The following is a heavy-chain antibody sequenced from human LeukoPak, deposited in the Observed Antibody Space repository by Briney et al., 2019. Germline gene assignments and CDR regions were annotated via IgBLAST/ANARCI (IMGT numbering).Heavy chain of an antibody. CDR1: GFTFSNAW. J-gene: IGHJ4*02. Sequence: GGSLRLSCAASGFTFSNAWMSWVRQAPGKGLEWVGRIKSKTDGGTTDYAAPVKGRFTISRDDSKNTLYLQMNSLKTEDTAVYYCTTAPTWIQLWLDDYWGQGTLVTVSS. CDR3: TTAPTWIQLWLDDY. V-gene: IGHV3-15*01. D-gene: IGHD5-18*01. CDR2: IKSKTDGGTT.